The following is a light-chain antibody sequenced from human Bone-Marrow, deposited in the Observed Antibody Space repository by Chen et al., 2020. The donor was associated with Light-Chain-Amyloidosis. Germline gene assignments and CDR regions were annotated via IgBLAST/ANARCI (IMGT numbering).Light chain of an antibody. CDR1: NIGSKS. J-gene: IGLJ1*01. Sequence: SSVVTQPPSVSVTPGQTARMPCGGNNIGSKSVNWYQQKQGQAPVLVVYDDTERPSGIPERISGSNSGNTATLTINRVEAGDEADYYCQLWDSSSDHYVFATGTKVTVL. CDR3: QLWDSSSDHYV. CDR2: DDT. V-gene: IGLV3-21*02.